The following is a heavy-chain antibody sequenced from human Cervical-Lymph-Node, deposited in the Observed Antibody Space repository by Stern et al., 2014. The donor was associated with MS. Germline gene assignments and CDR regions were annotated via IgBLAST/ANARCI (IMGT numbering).Heavy chain of an antibody. CDR1: GFSLSTNGVG. CDR3: AHITAYSGTYPPSY. D-gene: IGHD1-26*01. CDR2: IYWDDDK. V-gene: IGHV2-5*02. J-gene: IGHJ4*02. Sequence: QVTLKESGPTLVKPTQTLTLTCTFSGFSLSTNGVGVGWIRQPPGKALEWLALIYWDDDKRYNPSLKSRLTITKDTSKNQVVLTMTYMDPVDTATYYCAHITAYSGTYPPSYWGQGTLVTVSS.